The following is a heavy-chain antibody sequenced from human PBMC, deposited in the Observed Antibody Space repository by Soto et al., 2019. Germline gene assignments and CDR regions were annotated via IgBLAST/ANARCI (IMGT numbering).Heavy chain of an antibody. D-gene: IGHD4-17*01. CDR2: INHSGIT. J-gene: IGHJ4*02. CDR1: GGSFRGYF. V-gene: IGHV4-34*01. CDR3: ARGNDYGDYFDY. Sequence: SETLSLTCAVYGGSFRGYFWSWIRQPPGKGLEWIGEINHSGITSYSPSLGSRVTTSVDTPKNQFSLRLSSVTAADTAVYYCARGNDYGDYFDYWGQGTLVTVSS.